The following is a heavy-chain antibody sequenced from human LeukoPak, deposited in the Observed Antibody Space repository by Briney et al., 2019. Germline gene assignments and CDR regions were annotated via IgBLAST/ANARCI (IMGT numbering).Heavy chain of an antibody. D-gene: IGHD6-19*01. CDR2: INPNSGGT. CDR1: GYTFTTYY. CDR3: ATDIPGGWSLY. V-gene: IGHV1-2*02. Sequence: GASVKVSCKASGYTFTTYYLHWVRQAPGQGLEWMAWINPNSGGTKYAQKFQGRVTLTRDTSISTAYMELSRLMFDDTAVYYCATDIPGGWSLYWGQGTLVTVSS. J-gene: IGHJ4*02.